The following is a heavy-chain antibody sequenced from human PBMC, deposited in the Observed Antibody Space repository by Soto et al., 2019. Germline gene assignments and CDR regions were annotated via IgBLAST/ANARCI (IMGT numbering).Heavy chain of an antibody. CDR2: IWYDGSNK. J-gene: IGHJ5*02. Sequence: PGGALRLSCASCGFTFSSYVMHSVPQAPGNGLEWVAVIWYDGSNKYYADSVKGRFTISRDNSKNTLYLQMNSLRAEDTAVYYCARRRSSGGSCYHNWFDPWGQGT. V-gene: IGHV3-33*01. CDR1: GFTFSSYV. D-gene: IGHD2-15*01. CDR3: ARRRSSGGSCYHNWFDP.